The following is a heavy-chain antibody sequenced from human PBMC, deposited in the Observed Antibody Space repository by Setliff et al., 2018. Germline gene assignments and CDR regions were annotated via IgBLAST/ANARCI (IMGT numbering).Heavy chain of an antibody. CDR3: ARDHVYGSQYYYYYYGMDV. Sequence: GGSLTLSCAASGFTFSRYWMSWVRQAPGKGLEWVANIKQDGSEKYYVDSVKGRFTISRDNAKNSLYLQMNSLRAEDTAVYYCARDHVYGSQYYYYYYGMDVWGQGTTVTVSS. V-gene: IGHV3-7*01. CDR1: GFTFSRYW. D-gene: IGHD3-10*01. J-gene: IGHJ6*02. CDR2: IKQDGSEK.